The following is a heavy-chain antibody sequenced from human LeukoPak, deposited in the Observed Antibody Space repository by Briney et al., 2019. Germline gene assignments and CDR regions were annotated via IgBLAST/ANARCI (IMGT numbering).Heavy chain of an antibody. CDR1: GFTFSSYA. V-gene: IGHV3-23*01. J-gene: IGHJ3*02. CDR2: VTASGGST. D-gene: IGHD6-19*01. Sequence: GGSLRLSCVASGFTFSSYAMSWVRQAPGKGLEWVSGVTASGGSTPYADSVKGRFTISRDTSKNTLYLQMNSLRAEDTAVYYRPKDREWLVAFENWGPGTMVTVSS. CDR3: PKDREWLVAFEN.